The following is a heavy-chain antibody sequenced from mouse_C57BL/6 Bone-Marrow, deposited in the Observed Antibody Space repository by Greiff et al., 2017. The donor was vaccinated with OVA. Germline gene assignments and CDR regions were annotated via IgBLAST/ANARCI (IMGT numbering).Heavy chain of an antibody. CDR2: ISNGGGST. CDR1: GFTFSDYY. Sequence: DVMLVESGGGLVQPGGSLQLSCAASGFTFSDYYMYWVRQTPEKRLEWVAYISNGGGSTYYPDTVKGRFTISRDNAKNTLYLQMSRLKSEDTAMYYCARHIYYGNFPWFAYWGQGTLVTVSA. D-gene: IGHD2-1*01. J-gene: IGHJ3*01. CDR3: ARHIYYGNFPWFAY. V-gene: IGHV5-12*01.